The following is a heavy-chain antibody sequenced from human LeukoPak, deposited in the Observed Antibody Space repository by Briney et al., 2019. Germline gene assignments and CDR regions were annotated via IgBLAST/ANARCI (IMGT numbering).Heavy chain of an antibody. Sequence: GRSLRLSCAASGFTFSNYAMHWVRQAPGKGLEWVAVISYDGSNKYYADSVKGRFTISRDNSKNTLYLQMNSLRAEDTAVYYCARGDSSSWTYYFDYWGQGTLVTVSS. CDR3: ARGDSSSWTYYFDY. CDR2: ISYDGSNK. J-gene: IGHJ4*02. D-gene: IGHD6-13*01. V-gene: IGHV3-30*04. CDR1: GFTFSNYA.